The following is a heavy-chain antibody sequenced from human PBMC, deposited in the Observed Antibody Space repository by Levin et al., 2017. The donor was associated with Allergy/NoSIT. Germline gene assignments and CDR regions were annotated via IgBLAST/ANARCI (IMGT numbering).Heavy chain of an antibody. CDR1: GYTFTNFG. V-gene: IGHV1-18*01. Sequence: AGGSLRLSCKASGYTFTNFGITWVRQAPGQGLEWMAWISTYNGYTNYAQKFQGRVIMTTDTSTSTAYMELSSLRSDDTAVYYCARYCNGGTCYPTGVDVWGQGTTVTVSS. J-gene: IGHJ6*02. CDR3: ARYCNGGTCYPTGVDV. D-gene: IGHD2-15*01. CDR2: ISTYNGYT.